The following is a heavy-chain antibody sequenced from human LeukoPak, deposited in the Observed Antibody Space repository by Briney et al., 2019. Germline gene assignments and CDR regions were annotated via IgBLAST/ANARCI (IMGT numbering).Heavy chain of an antibody. CDR3: ARHVRAAAGGWFDP. CDR2: IYYSGST. V-gene: IGHV4-59*08. D-gene: IGHD6-13*01. CDR1: GGSISSYY. Sequence: SETLSLTCTVSGGSISSYYWSWIRQPPGKGLEWIGYIYYSGSTNYSPSLKSRVTISVDTSKNQFSLKLSSVTAADTAVYYCARHVRAAAGGWFDPWGQGTLVTVSS. J-gene: IGHJ5*02.